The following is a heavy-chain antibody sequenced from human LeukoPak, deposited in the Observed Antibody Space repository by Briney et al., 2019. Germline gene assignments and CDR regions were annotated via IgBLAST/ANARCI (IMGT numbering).Heavy chain of an antibody. V-gene: IGHV4-34*01. CDR1: GGSFSGYY. D-gene: IGHD3-22*01. CDR2: INHSGST. CDR3: ARGDNYDSSGYYTYYFDY. Sequence: RPSETLSLTCAVYGGSFSGYYWSWIRQPPGKGLEWIGEINHSGSTNYNPSLKSRVTISVDTSKNQFSLKLSSVTAADTAVYYCARGDNYDSSGYYTYYFDYWGQGTLVTVSS. J-gene: IGHJ4*02.